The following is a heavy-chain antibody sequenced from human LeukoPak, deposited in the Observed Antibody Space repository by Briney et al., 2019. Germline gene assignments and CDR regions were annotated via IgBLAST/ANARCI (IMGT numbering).Heavy chain of an antibody. Sequence: GSLRLSCAASGFTFSNYWRSWVRQAPGKGLEWVANINQDGSEKYYVDSVKGRFTISRDNARSSLYLQMNSLRVEDTAVYYCARVQGSSGPGIFEYWGQGTLVPVSS. J-gene: IGHJ4*02. CDR3: ARVQGSSGPGIFEY. V-gene: IGHV3-7*01. D-gene: IGHD6-19*01. CDR2: INQDGSEK. CDR1: GFTFSNYW.